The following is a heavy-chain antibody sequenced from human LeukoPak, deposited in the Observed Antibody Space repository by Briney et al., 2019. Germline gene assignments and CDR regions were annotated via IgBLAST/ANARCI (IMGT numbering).Heavy chain of an antibody. CDR2: INHSGST. V-gene: IGHV4-39*07. Sequence: LETLSLTCTISGGSISSSSYYWGWIRQPPGKTLEWIGEINHSGSTDYNPSLKSRVTISVDTSKNQFSLKLSSVTAADTAVYYCAIRKYYDILTGYRKIPTSGFDPWGQGTLVTVSS. J-gene: IGHJ5*02. CDR1: GGSISSSSYY. CDR3: AIRKYYDILTGYRKIPTSGFDP. D-gene: IGHD3-9*01.